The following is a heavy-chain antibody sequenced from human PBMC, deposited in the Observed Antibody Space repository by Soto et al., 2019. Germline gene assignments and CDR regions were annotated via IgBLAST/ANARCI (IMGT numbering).Heavy chain of an antibody. CDR1: GGSISSGGYS. V-gene: IGHV3-66*01. D-gene: IGHD1-26*01. CDR2: IYSAGNT. CDR3: ARDFVVGGPTINYYYGMDV. J-gene: IGHJ6*02. Sequence: TSETLSLTCAVSGGSISSGGYSWSWVRQAPGKGLEWISIIYSAGNTYYADSVKGRFTISRDNSKNTLYLQMNSLGAEDTAVYYCARDFVVGGPTINYYYGMDVWGQGTTVTVSS.